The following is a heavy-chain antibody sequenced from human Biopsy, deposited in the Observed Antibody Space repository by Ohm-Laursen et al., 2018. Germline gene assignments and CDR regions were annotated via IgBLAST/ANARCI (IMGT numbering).Heavy chain of an antibody. V-gene: IGHV1-2*02. J-gene: IGHJ4*02. D-gene: IGHD2-8*01. Sequence: ASVKVSCKASSYTFTDYNIHWMRQAPGQGLEWLGYINCKTGATNYAQKFQGTVTMTRDTSISTAYLALGSLRSADTAIYYCARDPLNGHKHFDYWGQGSLSPSPQ. CDR1: SYTFTDYN. CDR2: INCKTGAT. CDR3: ARDPLNGHKHFDY.